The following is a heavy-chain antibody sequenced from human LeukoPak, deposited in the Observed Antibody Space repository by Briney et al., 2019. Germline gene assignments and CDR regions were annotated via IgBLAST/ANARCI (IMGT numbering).Heavy chain of an antibody. Sequence: GGSLRLSCVASGFTFSSYSMNWVRRAPGKRLEWVSSIDNSGSSKFYADSVKGRVTISRDNAENSLYLQMNSLRVEDTAVYYCARDRGRGWYGDLGYWGQGTLVTVSS. CDR1: GFTFSSYS. CDR3: ARDRGRGWYGDLGY. D-gene: IGHD6-19*01. V-gene: IGHV3-21*01. CDR2: IDNSGSSK. J-gene: IGHJ4*02.